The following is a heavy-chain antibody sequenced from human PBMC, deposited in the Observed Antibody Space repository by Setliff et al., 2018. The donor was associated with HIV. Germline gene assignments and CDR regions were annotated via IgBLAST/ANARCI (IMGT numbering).Heavy chain of an antibody. CDR3: ARDRAYCSSGSCYRPLVYYFYYMDV. CDR2: VRHYNADK. J-gene: IGHJ6*03. CDR1: GFTFSDYY. Sequence: GASVKVSCKASGFTFSDYYMHWVRQAPGQGLEWMGWVRHYNADKNYAQKFQGRVTMTSDTSISTVYLELSGLTSDDTAIYYCARDRAYCSSGSCYRPLVYYFYYMDVWGTGTTVTVSS. D-gene: IGHD2-15*01. V-gene: IGHV1-2*02.